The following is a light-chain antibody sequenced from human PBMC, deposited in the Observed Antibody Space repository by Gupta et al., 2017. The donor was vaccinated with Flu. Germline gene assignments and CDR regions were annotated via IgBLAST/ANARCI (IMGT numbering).Light chain of an antibody. J-gene: IGLJ1*01. Sequence: TNSGSVNSSKMGRDNIHSCRHQPASAPKLLMYGYNSRDTGVPDRFSVSRSGTSATVAINGLQAEDVADYYCAARDYGLKCYVFGGGTRFTVL. CDR3: AARDYGLKCYV. CDR1: SSKMGRDN. CDR2: GYN. V-gene: IGLV1-44*01.